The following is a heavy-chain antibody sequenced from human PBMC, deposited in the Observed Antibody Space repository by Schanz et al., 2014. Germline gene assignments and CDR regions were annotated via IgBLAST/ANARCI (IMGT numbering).Heavy chain of an antibody. CDR1: GFSFTTYA. Sequence: EVQLLESGGGLVQPGGSLRLSCASSGFSFTTYAMTWVRQAPGMGLEWVSAISGRDGSTYYADSVKGRFTISRDNSKNTLFLQMNSLRVEDSAIYYCAKDGPGGSGSYSADGGMDVWGQGTTVTVSS. CDR2: ISGRDGST. V-gene: IGHV3-23*01. CDR3: AKDGPGGSGSYSADGGMDV. D-gene: IGHD3-10*01. J-gene: IGHJ6*02.